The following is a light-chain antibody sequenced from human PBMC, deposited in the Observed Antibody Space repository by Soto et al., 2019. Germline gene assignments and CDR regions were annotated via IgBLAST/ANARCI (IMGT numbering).Light chain of an antibody. J-gene: IGKJ2*01. Sequence: EIVLTQSPAPLSLSPGEKATLCCMASESVRHYVAWYQQKPAQAPRLLIYDASNRATGIPARFSGSGSGTDYTLTISSLEAEDFAVYYCQHRDNWSYIFGQGTKVDIK. V-gene: IGKV3-11*01. CDR1: ESVRHY. CDR3: QHRDNWSYI. CDR2: DAS.